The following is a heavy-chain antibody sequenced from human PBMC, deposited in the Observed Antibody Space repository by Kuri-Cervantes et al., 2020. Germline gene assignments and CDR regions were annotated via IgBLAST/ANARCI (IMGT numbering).Heavy chain of an antibody. CDR3: AVGAGHNWFDP. V-gene: IGHV4-59*13. D-gene: IGHD3-16*01. CDR2: IYYSGST. Sequence: ESLKISCTVSGGSISSYYWSWIRQPPGKGLGWIGYIYYSGSTNYTPSLKSRVTISVDTSKNQFSLKLSSVTAADTAVYYCAVGAGHNWFDPWGQGTLVTVSS. J-gene: IGHJ5*02. CDR1: GGSISSYY.